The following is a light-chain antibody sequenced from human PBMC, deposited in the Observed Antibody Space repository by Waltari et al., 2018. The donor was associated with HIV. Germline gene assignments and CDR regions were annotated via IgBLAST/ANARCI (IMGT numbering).Light chain of an antibody. CDR1: NLGHKY. CDR3: QTWDSSTAF. CDR2: QDK. Sequence: SYDLTQPPSVSVSPGQTASITCSGHNLGHKYTSWYQQKPGQSPVVVIFQDKKRPSGIPERFSGSNSGREATLTISGAQTMDEADYYCQTWDSSTAFFGGGTKLTVL. J-gene: IGLJ2*01. V-gene: IGLV3-1*01.